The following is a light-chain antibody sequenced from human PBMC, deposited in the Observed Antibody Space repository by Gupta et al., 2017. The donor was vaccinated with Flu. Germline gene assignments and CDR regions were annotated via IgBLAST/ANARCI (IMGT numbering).Light chain of an antibody. J-gene: IGKJ5*01. V-gene: IGKV3-11*01. CDR1: QSVSSY. CDR3: QWRSNWPPGST. Sequence: EIVLTQSPATLSLSPGERATLSCRASQSVSSYIAWYQQKPGQAPRLLIYDAYNRASGIPARFSGSGSGTDFTLTISSLEPEDVAVYDCQWRSNWPPGSTFGQGTRLEIK. CDR2: DAY.